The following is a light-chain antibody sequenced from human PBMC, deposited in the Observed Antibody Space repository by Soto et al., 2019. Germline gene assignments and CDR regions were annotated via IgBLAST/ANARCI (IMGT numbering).Light chain of an antibody. CDR3: SSYAGSSTYV. J-gene: IGLJ1*01. CDR1: NSVVGSYNL. Sequence: QSVLTQPASVSGSPGQSITISCTGTNSVVGSYNLVSWYQQHPGKAPKLTIYEVSKRPSGFSNRFSGSKSGNTASLTISGLQAEDEADYYCSSYAGSSTYVFGTGTKVTVL. CDR2: EVS. V-gene: IGLV2-23*02.